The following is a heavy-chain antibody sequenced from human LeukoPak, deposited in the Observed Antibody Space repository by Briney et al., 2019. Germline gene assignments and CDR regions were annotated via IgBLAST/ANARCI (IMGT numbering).Heavy chain of an antibody. V-gene: IGHV4-31*03. CDR2: IYYSGST. D-gene: IGHD5-12*01. CDR3: ARNVDIVATGGAFDI. CDR1: GGSISSGGYY. Sequence: SETLSLTCTVSGGSISSGGYYWSWIRQHPGKGLEWIGYIYYSGSTYYNPSLKSRVTISVDTSKNQFSLKLSSVTAADTAVYYCARNVDIVATGGAFDIWGQGTMVTVSS. J-gene: IGHJ3*02.